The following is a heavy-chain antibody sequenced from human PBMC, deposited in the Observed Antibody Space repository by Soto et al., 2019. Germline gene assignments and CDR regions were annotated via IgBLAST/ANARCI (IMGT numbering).Heavy chain of an antibody. D-gene: IGHD3-3*01. CDR2: IVVGSGNT. Sequence: ASVKVSCKASGFTFTSSAVQWVRQARGQRLEWIGWIVVGSGNTNYAQRFQERVTITRDMSTSTAYMELSSLRSEDTAVYYCARYLYYDFWSGDYPRYYYGMDVWGQGTTVTVSS. CDR1: GFTFTSSA. V-gene: IGHV1-58*01. J-gene: IGHJ6*02. CDR3: ARYLYYDFWSGDYPRYYYGMDV.